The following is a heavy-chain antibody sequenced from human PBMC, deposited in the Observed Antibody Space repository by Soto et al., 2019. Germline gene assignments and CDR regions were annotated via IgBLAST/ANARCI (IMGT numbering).Heavy chain of an antibody. D-gene: IGHD3-22*01. V-gene: IGHV4-30-4*01. Sequence: PSETLSLTCTVSGGSISSGNYYWSWIRQPPGKGLEWIGFISYSGSTYYSTSLKSRVTISVDTSKSQSSLNLSFVTAADTAVYYCAVNYYDSSGYYIDYWGQGTLVTVSS. J-gene: IGHJ4*02. CDR1: GGSISSGNYY. CDR2: ISYSGST. CDR3: AVNYYDSSGYYIDY.